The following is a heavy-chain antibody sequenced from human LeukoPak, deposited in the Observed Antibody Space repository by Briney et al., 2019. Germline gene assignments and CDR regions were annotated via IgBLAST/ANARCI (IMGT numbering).Heavy chain of an antibody. CDR1: GFTFGDYA. CDR2: IRSKAYGGTT. Sequence: PGRSLRLSCTASGFTFGDYAMSWFRQAPGKGLEWVGFIRSKAYGGTTEYAASVKGRFTISRDDSKSIAYLQVNSLKTEDTAVYYCTREGIRDGYNSAFDIWGQGTMVTVSS. V-gene: IGHV3-49*03. CDR3: TREGIRDGYNSAFDI. D-gene: IGHD5-24*01. J-gene: IGHJ3*02.